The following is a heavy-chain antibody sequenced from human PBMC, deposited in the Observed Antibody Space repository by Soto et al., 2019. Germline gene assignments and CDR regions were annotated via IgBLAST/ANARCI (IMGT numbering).Heavy chain of an antibody. CDR1: GGSISGNSYY. CDR2: IYYSGST. D-gene: IGHD4-17*01. CDR3: ARAYGYYFDY. Sequence: SETLSLTCTVSGGSISGNSYYWGWIRQPPGKGLEWIGYIYYSGSTNYNPSLKSRVTISVDTSKNQFSLKLSSVTAADTAVYYCARAYGYYFDYWGQGTLVTVSS. J-gene: IGHJ4*02. V-gene: IGHV4-39*07.